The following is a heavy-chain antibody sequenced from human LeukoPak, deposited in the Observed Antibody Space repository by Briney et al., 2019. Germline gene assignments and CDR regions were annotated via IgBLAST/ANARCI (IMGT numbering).Heavy chain of an antibody. Sequence: PSETLSLTCTVSGGSISSYYWSWIRQPPGKGLDWIGYIYYSGSTNYNPSLKSRVTISVDTSKNQFSLKLSSVTAADTAVYYCARLYDFWSGYYFDYWGQGTLVTVSS. D-gene: IGHD3-3*01. CDR1: GGSISSYY. V-gene: IGHV4-59*01. CDR2: IYYSGST. CDR3: ARLYDFWSGYYFDY. J-gene: IGHJ4*02.